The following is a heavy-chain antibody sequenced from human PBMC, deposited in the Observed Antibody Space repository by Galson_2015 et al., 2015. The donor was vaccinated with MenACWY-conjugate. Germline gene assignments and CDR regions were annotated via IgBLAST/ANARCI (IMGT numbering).Heavy chain of an antibody. CDR3: AREGRHVGSYSDLDY. Sequence: SLRLSCAASGFSVSSNFMTWVRQAPGKGLEWVSVIYSDALGATTHYSDSVKGRFTSSRDNSKNTLYLQMNSLRVEDTAVYYCAREGRHVGSYSDLDYWGQGTLATVSS. J-gene: IGHJ4*02. D-gene: IGHD1-26*01. CDR1: GFSVSSNF. V-gene: IGHV3-53*01. CDR2: IYSDALGATT.